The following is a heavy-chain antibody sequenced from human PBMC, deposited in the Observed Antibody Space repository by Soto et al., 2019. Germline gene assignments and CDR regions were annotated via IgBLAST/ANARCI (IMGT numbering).Heavy chain of an antibody. V-gene: IGHV3-23*01. CDR1: GFTFSSHA. CDR3: AEEVSVSPVVIAVGRTAKDG. Sequence: EVQLLESGGGLVQPGGSLRLSCAASGFTFSSHAMNWVRQAPGKGLEWVSGISGSGRKTYYADSVKGRFTIFRDTSKNTVYLQMKSLEGEKKALYYRAEEVSVSPVVIAVGRTAKDGWGQGTKVIVSS. D-gene: IGHD2-2*02. J-gene: IGHJ6*01. CDR2: ISGSGRKT.